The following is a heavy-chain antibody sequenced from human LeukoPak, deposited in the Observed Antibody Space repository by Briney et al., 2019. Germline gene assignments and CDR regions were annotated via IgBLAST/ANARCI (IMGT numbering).Heavy chain of an antibody. J-gene: IGHJ6*03. Sequence: GGSLRLSCAASGFIFSSYGMHWVRQAPGKGLDWVAVTSFDGSKKNYADSVKGRFTISRDNSKNTLYLQMNSLRAEDTAVYYCAKSPTARYYDSSGYYYYYYMDVWGKGTTVTVSS. V-gene: IGHV3-30*18. CDR3: AKSPTARYYDSSGYYYYYYMDV. D-gene: IGHD3-22*01. CDR2: TSFDGSKK. CDR1: GFIFSSYG.